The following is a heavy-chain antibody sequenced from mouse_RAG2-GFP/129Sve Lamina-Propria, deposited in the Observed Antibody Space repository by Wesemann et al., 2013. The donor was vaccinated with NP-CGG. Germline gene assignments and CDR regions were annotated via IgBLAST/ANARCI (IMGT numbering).Heavy chain of an antibody. J-gene: IGHJ3*01. CDR2: GNGAT. CDR3: ARWDWDKAY. D-gene: IGHD4-1*01. Sequence: GNGATSYNQKFKGKATLTVDKSSSTAYMQLSSLTSEDSAVYFCARWDWDKAYWGQGTLVTVSA. V-gene: IGHV1-12*01.